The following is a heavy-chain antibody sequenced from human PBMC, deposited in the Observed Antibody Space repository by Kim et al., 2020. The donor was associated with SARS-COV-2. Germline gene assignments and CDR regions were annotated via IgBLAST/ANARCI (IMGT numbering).Heavy chain of an antibody. CDR2: ISGSGGST. Sequence: GGSLRLSCAASGFTFSSYAMSWVRQAPGKGLEWVSAISGSGGSTYYADSVKGRFTISRDNSKNTLYLQMNSLRAEDTAVYYCAKSILTPRLLWLGETNSVRYGMDVWGQGTTVTVSS. CDR1: GFTFSSYA. V-gene: IGHV3-23*01. D-gene: IGHD3-10*01. J-gene: IGHJ6*02. CDR3: AKSILTPRLLWLGETNSVRYGMDV.